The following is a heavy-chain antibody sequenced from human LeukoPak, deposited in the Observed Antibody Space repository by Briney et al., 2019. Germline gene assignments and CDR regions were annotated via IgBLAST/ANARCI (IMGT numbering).Heavy chain of an antibody. V-gene: IGHV1-69-2*01. Sequence: ASVKVSCKASGYTFTDYCIHWVQQAPGKGPQWMGRIDPKDDETIFAEKFKGRVTISVDATTDTAYLELNSLRSEDTAVYYCVYGSNAGLEDYWGQGTLVTVSS. CDR1: GYTFTDYC. J-gene: IGHJ4*02. D-gene: IGHD4-23*01. CDR3: VYGSNAGLEDY. CDR2: IDPKDDET.